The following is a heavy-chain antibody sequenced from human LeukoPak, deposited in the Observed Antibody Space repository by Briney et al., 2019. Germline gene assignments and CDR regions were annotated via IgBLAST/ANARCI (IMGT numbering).Heavy chain of an antibody. J-gene: IGHJ6*02. CDR2: INHSGST. Sequence: PSETLSLTCAVYGGPFSGYYWSWIRQPPGKGLEWIGEINHSGSTNYNPSLKSRVTISVDTSKNQFSLKLSSVTAADTAVYYCARGSYSSSWYYYYYGMDVWGQGTTVTVSS. CDR1: GGPFSGYY. CDR3: ARGSYSSSWYYYYYGMDV. D-gene: IGHD6-13*01. V-gene: IGHV4-34*01.